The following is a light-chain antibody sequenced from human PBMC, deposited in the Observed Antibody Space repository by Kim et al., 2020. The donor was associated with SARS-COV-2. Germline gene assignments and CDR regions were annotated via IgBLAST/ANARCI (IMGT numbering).Light chain of an antibody. V-gene: IGKV1-33*01. J-gene: IGKJ5*01. CDR1: QDISNH. CDR3: QQYASLPSI. Sequence: ASVGDRVTITCQESQDISNHLNCYLQRPEKAPNLLIYDASTLETGVPSIFSVSGSGTDITFSISGLQPEDIATYYCQQYASLPSIFGQGTRLEIK. CDR2: DAS.